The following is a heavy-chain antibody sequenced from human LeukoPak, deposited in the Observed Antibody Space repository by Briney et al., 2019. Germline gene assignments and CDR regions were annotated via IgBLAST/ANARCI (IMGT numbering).Heavy chain of an antibody. Sequence: GRSLRLSCAASEFTFSSYAMHWVRQAPGKGLEWVAVISYDGSNKYYPDSVKGRFTISRDNSKNTLYLQMNSLRAEDTAVYYCARDAGVVVAYNCFDPWGQGTLVTVSS. CDR3: ARDAGVVVAYNCFDP. CDR1: EFTFSSYA. CDR2: ISYDGSNK. J-gene: IGHJ5*02. D-gene: IGHD2-15*01. V-gene: IGHV3-30-3*01.